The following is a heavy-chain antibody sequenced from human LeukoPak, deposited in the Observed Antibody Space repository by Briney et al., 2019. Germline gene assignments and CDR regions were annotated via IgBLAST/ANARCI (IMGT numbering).Heavy chain of an antibody. CDR2: IKQDGSEK. J-gene: IGHJ4*02. V-gene: IGHV3-7*05. CDR3: AKGFYFDF. CDR1: GFTFNSYY. Sequence: PGGSLRLSCAASGFTFNSYYMSWVRQAPGKGLEWVANIKQDGSEKYYVDSVKGRFTISRDNAKNSLYLQMNSLRAEDTAVCYCAKGFYFDFWGQGTLVTVSS.